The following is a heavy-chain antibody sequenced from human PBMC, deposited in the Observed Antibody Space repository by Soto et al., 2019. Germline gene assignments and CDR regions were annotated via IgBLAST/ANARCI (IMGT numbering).Heavy chain of an antibody. CDR1: RYSFTSYW. J-gene: IGHJ3*02. D-gene: IGHD6-19*01. V-gene: IGHV5-51*01. CDR2: IYPGDSDA. CDR3: ARQGDMAATPADAFDI. Sequence: PGESLKISCKGSRYSFTSYWIGWVRQMPGKGLEWMGIIYPGDSDARYSPSFAGQVTISVDKSITTAYLHWSSLEASDSAVYYCARQGDMAATPADAFDIWGQGTLVTVSS.